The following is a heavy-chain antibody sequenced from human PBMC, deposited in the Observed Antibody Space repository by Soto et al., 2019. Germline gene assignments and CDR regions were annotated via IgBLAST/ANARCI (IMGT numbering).Heavy chain of an antibody. CDR1: GYTLTELS. CDR2: FDPEDGET. V-gene: IGHV1-24*01. Sequence: ASVKVSCKVSGYTLTELSMHWVRQAPGKGLEWMGGFDPEDGETIYAQKFQGRVTMTEDTSTDTAYMELRSLRSDDTAVYYCARDSRVAVAGTLFDYWGQGTLVTVSS. D-gene: IGHD6-19*01. J-gene: IGHJ4*02. CDR3: ARDSRVAVAGTLFDY.